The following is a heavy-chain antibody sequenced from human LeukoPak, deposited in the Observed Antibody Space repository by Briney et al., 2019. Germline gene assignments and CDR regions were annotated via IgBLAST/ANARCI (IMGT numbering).Heavy chain of an antibody. CDR3: ARGPSYCNSTSCYPSFDY. CDR1: GGTLSSYA. V-gene: IGHV1-69*05. D-gene: IGHD2-2*01. Sequence: SVKVSCKASGGTLSSYAISWVRQAPGQGLEWMGGIIPIFGTANYAQKFQGRVTITTDESTSTAYMELSSLRSEDTAVYYCARGPSYCNSTSCYPSFDYWGQGTLVTVSS. CDR2: IIPIFGTA. J-gene: IGHJ4*02.